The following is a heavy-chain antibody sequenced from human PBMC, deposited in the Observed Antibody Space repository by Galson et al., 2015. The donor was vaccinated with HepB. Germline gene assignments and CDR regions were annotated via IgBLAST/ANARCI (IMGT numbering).Heavy chain of an antibody. Sequence: SVKVSCKASGGTFSSYAISWVRQAPGQGLEWMGGIIPIFGIANYAQKFQGRVTITADESTSTAYMELSSLRSEDTAVYYCARRRGRATVTTPFTYYVDYWGQGTLVTASS. V-gene: IGHV1-69*13. D-gene: IGHD4-17*01. J-gene: IGHJ4*02. CDR1: GGTFSSYA. CDR2: IIPIFGIA. CDR3: ARRRGRATVTTPFTYYVDY.